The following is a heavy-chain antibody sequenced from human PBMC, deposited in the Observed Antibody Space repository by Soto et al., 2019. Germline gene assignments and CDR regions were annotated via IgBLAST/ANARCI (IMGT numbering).Heavy chain of an antibody. CDR1: GFTFSTYA. Sequence: PGGSLRLSCAVSGFTFSTYAMHWVRQAPGKGLEWVAVISYDGSNTYYADSVKGRFTISRDNMLYLQMNSLRAEDTAVYYCARDLYSSSCMDVWGQGTTVTVSS. V-gene: IGHV3-30-3*01. J-gene: IGHJ6*02. D-gene: IGHD6-6*01. CDR3: ARDLYSSSCMDV. CDR2: ISYDGSNT.